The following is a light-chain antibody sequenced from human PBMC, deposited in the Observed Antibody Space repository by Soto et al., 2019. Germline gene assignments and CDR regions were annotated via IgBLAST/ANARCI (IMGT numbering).Light chain of an antibody. CDR3: AVWDDSLNGHV. CDR2: TND. CDR1: SSNIGTSS. J-gene: IGLJ1*01. V-gene: IGLV1-44*01. Sequence: QSSLTQPPSASATPGQTVTISCSGSSSNIGTSSVHWYKHLPGTAPKPLIYTNDQRPSGVPDRFSGSKSGTSASLAISGLQSEDEADYYCAVWDDSLNGHVFGAGTKVTVL.